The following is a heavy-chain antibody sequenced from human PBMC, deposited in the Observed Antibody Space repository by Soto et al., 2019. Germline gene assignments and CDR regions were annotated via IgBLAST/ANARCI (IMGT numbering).Heavy chain of an antibody. J-gene: IGHJ6*02. V-gene: IGHV3-30-3*01. Sequence: XESLRLSCAASGFTFSSYAMHWVRQAPGKGLEWVAVISYDGSNKYYADSVKGRFTISRDNSKNTLYLQMNSLRAEDTAVYYCARGSPYYYGMDVWGQGTTVTVSS. CDR1: GFTFSSYA. CDR3: ARGSPYYYGMDV. CDR2: ISYDGSNK.